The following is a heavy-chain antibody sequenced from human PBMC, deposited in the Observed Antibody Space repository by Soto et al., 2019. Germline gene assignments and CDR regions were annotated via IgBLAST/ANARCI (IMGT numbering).Heavy chain of an antibody. CDR3: ARGRGGGYTPVSYSYYYGMDV. CDR2: INHSGST. CDR1: GGSFSGYY. Sequence: QVQLQQWGAGLLKPSETLSLTCAVYGGSFSGYYWSWIRQPPGKGLEWSGEINHSGSTNYNPSLKSRFTISVDTSKYHFSLKLSAVTAADTAVYYCARGRGGGYTPVSYSYYYGMDVWGQGTTVTVSS. V-gene: IGHV4-34*01. J-gene: IGHJ6*02. D-gene: IGHD1-26*01.